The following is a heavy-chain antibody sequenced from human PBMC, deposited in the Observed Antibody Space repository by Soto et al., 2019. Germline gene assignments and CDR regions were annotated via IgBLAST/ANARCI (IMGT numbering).Heavy chain of an antibody. CDR1: GFTLSSDA. J-gene: IGHJ4*02. D-gene: IGHD3-22*01. CDR2: ISYDGSNK. Sequence: QVQLVESGGGVVQPGRSLRLSCAASGFTLSSDAMHWVRQAPGTGLERVAVISYDGSNKYYADSVKGRFTISRDNSKNTLYLQMNSLRAEDSAVSYCASELTSGSGYHGLDYCGKGTLFTVSS. CDR3: ASELTSGSGYHGLDY. V-gene: IGHV3-30-3*01.